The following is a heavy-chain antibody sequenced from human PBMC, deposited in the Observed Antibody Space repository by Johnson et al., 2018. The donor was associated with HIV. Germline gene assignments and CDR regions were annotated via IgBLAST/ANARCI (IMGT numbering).Heavy chain of an antibody. CDR1: GFTFSSYA. J-gene: IGHJ3*02. CDR2: ISYDGSNK. D-gene: IGHD5-24*01. V-gene: IGHV3-30*04. Sequence: QVQLVESGGGVVQPGRSLRLSCAASGFTFSSYAMHWVRQAPGKGLEWVAVISYDGSNKYYADSVKGRFPISRDNSKNTLYLQMNSLSTEDTAVHYCAKDPEEMATRGDAFDIWGPGTVVTVSS. CDR3: AKDPEEMATRGDAFDI.